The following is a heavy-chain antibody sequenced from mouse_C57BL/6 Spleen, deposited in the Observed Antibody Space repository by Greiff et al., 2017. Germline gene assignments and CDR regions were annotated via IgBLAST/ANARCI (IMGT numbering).Heavy chain of an antibody. V-gene: IGHV1-26*01. D-gene: IGHD1-1*01. CDR2: INPNNGGT. CDR1: GYTFTDYY. CDR3: ARGGIYYYGSFDY. Sequence: VQLQQSGPELVKPGASVKISCKASGYTFTDYYMNWVKQSHGKSLEWIGDINPNNGGTSYNQKFKGKATLTVDKSSSTAYMELRSLTSEDSAVYYCARGGIYYYGSFDYWGQGTTLTVSS. J-gene: IGHJ2*01.